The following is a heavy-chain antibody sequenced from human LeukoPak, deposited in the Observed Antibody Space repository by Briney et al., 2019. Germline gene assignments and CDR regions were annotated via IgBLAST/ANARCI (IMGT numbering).Heavy chain of an antibody. J-gene: IGHJ3*01. D-gene: IGHD3-22*01. CDR3: ARPSPFYYDTSGPFDL. CDR1: GYIFTTYW. V-gene: IGHV5-51*01. CDR2: IYPGDSDP. Sequence: GESLKISCKGSGYIFTTYWIAWVRQMPGKGLEWMGIIYPGDSDPIYSPSFQGHVTISADKSISTAYLQWNSLKASDTAMYYCARPSPFYYDTSGPFDLWGQGTMVTVSS.